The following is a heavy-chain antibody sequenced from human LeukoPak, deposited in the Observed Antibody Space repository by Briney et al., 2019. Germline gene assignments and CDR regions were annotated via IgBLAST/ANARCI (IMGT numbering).Heavy chain of an antibody. CDR3: AKVAREWLRLYYFDY. D-gene: IGHD5-12*01. CDR1: GFTFSSYA. Sequence: GGSLRLSCAASGFTFSSYAMSWVRQAPGKGLEWVAVISYDGSNKYYADSVKGRFTISRDNSKNTLYLQMNSLRAEDTAVYYCAKVAREWLRLYYFDYWGQGTLVTASS. V-gene: IGHV3-30*18. CDR2: ISYDGSNK. J-gene: IGHJ4*02.